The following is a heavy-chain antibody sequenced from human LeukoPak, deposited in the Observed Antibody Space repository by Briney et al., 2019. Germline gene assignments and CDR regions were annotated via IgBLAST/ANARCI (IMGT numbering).Heavy chain of an antibody. D-gene: IGHD6-19*01. J-gene: IGHJ5*02. Sequence: SETLSLTCAVYGGSFTGYYWSWIRQPPGKGLEWIGEINHSGSTYYTPSLKSPATISVDTSKNQFSLKLSSVTAADTAVHYCARCPSSGWYHLWGQGTLVTVSS. CDR2: INHSGST. CDR3: ARCPSSGWYHL. CDR1: GGSFTGYY. V-gene: IGHV4-34*01.